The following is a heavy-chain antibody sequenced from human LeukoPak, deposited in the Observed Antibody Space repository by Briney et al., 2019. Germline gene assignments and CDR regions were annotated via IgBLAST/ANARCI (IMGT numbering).Heavy chain of an antibody. Sequence: PGGSLRLSCAASGFTVSSNYMSWVRQAPGKGLEWVPVIYSGGTTYYADSVKGRFTISRDNSKNTLYLQMNSLRAEDTAVYYCARDYRGYSYGYPLDQWGQGTLVTVSS. CDR2: IYSGGTT. CDR3: ARDYRGYSYGYPLDQ. J-gene: IGHJ4*02. D-gene: IGHD5-18*01. V-gene: IGHV3-66*01. CDR1: GFTVSSNY.